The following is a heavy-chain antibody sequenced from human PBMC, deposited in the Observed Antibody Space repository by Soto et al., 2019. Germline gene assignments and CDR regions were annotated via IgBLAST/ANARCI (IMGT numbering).Heavy chain of an antibody. Sequence: GESLKISCMGSGYSFAGYWIAWVRQKPGKGLEWMGRIDPSDSQTYYSPSFRGHVTISVTKSITTVFLQWSSLRASDTAMYYCARQIYDSDTGPNFQYYFDSWGQGTPVTVSS. CDR2: IDPSDSQT. J-gene: IGHJ4*02. D-gene: IGHD3-22*01. CDR3: ARQIYDSDTGPNFQYYFDS. V-gene: IGHV5-10-1*01. CDR1: GYSFAGYW.